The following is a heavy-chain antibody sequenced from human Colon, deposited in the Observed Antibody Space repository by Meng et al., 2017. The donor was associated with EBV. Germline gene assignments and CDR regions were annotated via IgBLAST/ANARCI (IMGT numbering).Heavy chain of an antibody. V-gene: IGHV4-30-2*01. CDR3: ARDTSTWGNKGLDH. J-gene: IGHJ4*02. Sequence: QLRLQESRSGLVKPAQTLSLTFVVSGDSVTNGGYSWSWIRQPPGKGLEWIGYIYHSGSTKYNPSLKSRVTISVDTSKNQFSLKLSSVTAADTAVYYCARDTSTWGNKGLDHWGQGILVTVSS. D-gene: IGHD7-27*01. CDR2: IYHSGST. CDR1: GDSVTNGGYS.